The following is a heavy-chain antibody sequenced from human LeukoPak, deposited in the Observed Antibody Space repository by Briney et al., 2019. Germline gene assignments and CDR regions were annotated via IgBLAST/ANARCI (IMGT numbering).Heavy chain of an antibody. Sequence: GGSLRLSCAASGFTFSSYGMHWVRQAPGKGLERVAFIRYDGSNKYYAVSVKGRFTISRDNSKNTLYLQMNSLRAEDTAVYYCAKVPRLYYYMDVWGKGTTVTISS. D-gene: IGHD2-21*01. CDR2: IRYDGSNK. CDR1: GFTFSSYG. V-gene: IGHV3-30*02. J-gene: IGHJ6*03. CDR3: AKVPRLYYYMDV.